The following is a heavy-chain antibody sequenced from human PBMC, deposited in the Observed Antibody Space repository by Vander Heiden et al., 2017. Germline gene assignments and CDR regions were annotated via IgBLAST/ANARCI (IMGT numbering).Heavy chain of an antibody. J-gene: IGHJ4*02. D-gene: IGHD3-3*01. CDR3: ARAGFFRFDY. V-gene: IGHV3-74*01. Sequence: EVQLVESGGGLVQPGGSLRLSCVDSGFTFSRSWKDWVGQAPGTGLVWLSRMNSDGSTTDYADSVKGRFTISRDNAKNTLYLQMNGLRAEDTAVYYCARAGFFRFDYWGQGILVTVSS. CDR2: MNSDGSTT. CDR1: GFTFSRSW.